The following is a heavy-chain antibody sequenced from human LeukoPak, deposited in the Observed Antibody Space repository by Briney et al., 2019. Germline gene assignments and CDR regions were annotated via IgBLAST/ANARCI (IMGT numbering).Heavy chain of an antibody. CDR2: ISGSGGST. D-gene: IGHD6-19*01. V-gene: IGHV3-23*01. Sequence: PGGSLRLSCAASGFTFSSYGMHWVRQAPGKGLEWVSAISGSGGSTYYADSVKGRFTISRDNSKNTLYLQMNSLRAEDTAVYYCAKDPGQQWLVLSLVDYWGQGTLVTVSS. CDR1: GFTFSSYG. CDR3: AKDPGQQWLVLSLVDY. J-gene: IGHJ4*02.